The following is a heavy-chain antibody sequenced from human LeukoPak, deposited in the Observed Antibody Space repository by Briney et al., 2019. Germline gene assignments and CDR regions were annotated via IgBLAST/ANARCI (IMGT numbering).Heavy chain of an antibody. CDR3: ASSTMIRGAMLY. CDR2: ISYDGSNK. D-gene: IGHD3-10*01. J-gene: IGHJ4*02. CDR1: GFTFSSYG. V-gene: IGHV3-30*03. Sequence: GGSLRLSCAASGFTFSSYGMHWVRQAPGKGLEWVAVISYDGSNKYYADSVKGRFTISRDNSKNTLYLQMNSLRAEDTAVYYCASSTMIRGAMLYWGQGTLVTVSS.